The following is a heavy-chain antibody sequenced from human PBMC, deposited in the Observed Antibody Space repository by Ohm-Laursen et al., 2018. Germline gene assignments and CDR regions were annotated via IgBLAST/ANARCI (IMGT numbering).Heavy chain of an antibody. J-gene: IGHJ3*02. V-gene: IGHV3-7*01. CDR1: GFTFSSYW. CDR2: IKQDGGEK. D-gene: IGHD4-17*01. Sequence: SLRLSCAASGFTFSSYWMHWVRQAPGKGLEWVANIKQDGGEKYYVDSLKGRFTISRDNAKNSLYLQMNSLRAEDTAVYYCARHGSGDYEISAFDIWGQGTMVTVSS. CDR3: ARHGSGDYEISAFDI.